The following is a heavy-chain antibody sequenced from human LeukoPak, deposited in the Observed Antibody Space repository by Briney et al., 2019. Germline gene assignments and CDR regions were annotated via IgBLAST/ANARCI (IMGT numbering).Heavy chain of an antibody. CDR2: ISSPGGNT. J-gene: IGHJ1*01. Sequence: GGSLRLSCTSSGFILSSFAMSWVRQAPGKGLEWVSSISSPGGNTYYADSVKGRFTISRDNSNDLVYLQMNSLRAEDTAVYYCAKTRNGYTTEYLQHWGQGTLVTVSS. D-gene: IGHD5-24*01. V-gene: IGHV3-23*01. CDR1: GFILSSFA. CDR3: AKTRNGYTTEYLQH.